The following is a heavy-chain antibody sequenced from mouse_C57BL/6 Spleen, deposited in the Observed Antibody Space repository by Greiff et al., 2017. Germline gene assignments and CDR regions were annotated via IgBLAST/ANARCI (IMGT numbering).Heavy chain of an antibody. CDR1: GFTFTDYY. J-gene: IGHJ1*03. D-gene: IGHD2-1*01. Sequence: EVMLVESGGGLVQPGGSLSLSCAASGFTFTDYYMSWVRQPPGKGLEWLGFIRNKANGYTTEYSACVKGRFTISRDNSQSILYLQMSALRAEDSATYFCARLYGNYDWYFDVWGTGTTVTVSS. CDR3: ARLYGNYDWYFDV. V-gene: IGHV7-3*01. CDR2: IRNKANGYTT.